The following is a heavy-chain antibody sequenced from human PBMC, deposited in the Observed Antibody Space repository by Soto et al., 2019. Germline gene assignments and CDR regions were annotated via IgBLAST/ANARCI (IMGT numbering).Heavy chain of an antibody. D-gene: IGHD1-26*01. Sequence: SETLSLTCTVSGGSISSYYWSWIRQPPGKGLEWIGYIYYSGSTNYNPSLKSRVTISVDTSKNQFSLKLSSVTAADTAVYYCARPPIGSYYPYYYGMDVWGQGTTVTVSS. CDR1: GGSISSYY. CDR2: IYYSGST. J-gene: IGHJ6*02. V-gene: IGHV4-59*01. CDR3: ARPPIGSYYPYYYGMDV.